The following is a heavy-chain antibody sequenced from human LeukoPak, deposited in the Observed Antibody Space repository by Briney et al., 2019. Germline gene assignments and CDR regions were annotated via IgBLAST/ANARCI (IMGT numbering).Heavy chain of an antibody. CDR2: IYHSGST. V-gene: IGHV4-38-2*02. CDR3: ARVNGISSYFDY. Sequence: SETLSLTCTVSGYSISSGYYWGWIRQPPGKGLEWIGSIYHSGSTYYNPSLKSRVTISVDTSKNQFSLKLSSVTAADTAVYYCARVNGISSYFDYWGQGTLVTVSS. D-gene: IGHD3-9*01. J-gene: IGHJ4*02. CDR1: GYSISSGYY.